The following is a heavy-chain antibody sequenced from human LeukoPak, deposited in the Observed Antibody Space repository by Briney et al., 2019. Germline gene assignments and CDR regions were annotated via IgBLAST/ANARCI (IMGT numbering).Heavy chain of an antibody. CDR3: ARAGYSSSWGYYYYMDV. CDR1: GGSFSGYY. D-gene: IGHD6-13*01. J-gene: IGHJ6*03. CDR2: INHSGST. V-gene: IGHV4-34*01. Sequence: SETLSLTCAVYGGSFSGYYWSWIRQPPGKGLEWIGEINHSGSTNYNPSLKSRVTISVDTSKNQFSLKLSSVTAADTAVYYCARAGYSSSWGYYYYMDVWGKGTTVTVSS.